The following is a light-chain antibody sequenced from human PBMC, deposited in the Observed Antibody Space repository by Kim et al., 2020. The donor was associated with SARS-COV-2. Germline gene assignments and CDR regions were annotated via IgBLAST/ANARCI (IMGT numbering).Light chain of an antibody. CDR3: QVWDSSSDLGV. V-gene: IGLV3-21*04. CDR2: YDS. CDR1: NIGSKS. Sequence: APGKTARITCGGNNIGSKSVHWYQQKPGQAPVLVIYYDSDRPSGIPERFSGSNSGNTATLTISRVEAGDEADYYCQVWDSSSDLGVFGTGTKVTV. J-gene: IGLJ1*01.